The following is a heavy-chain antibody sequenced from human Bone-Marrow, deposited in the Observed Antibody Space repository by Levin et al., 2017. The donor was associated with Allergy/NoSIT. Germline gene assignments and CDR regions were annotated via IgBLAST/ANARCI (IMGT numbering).Heavy chain of an antibody. CDR2: ISADNGNT. Sequence: GASVKVSCKASGYTFTSFRITWVRQAPGQGLEWMGWISADNGNTNYAQKVQGRVTMTTDTSTSTAYMELRSLRSDDTAVYYCAKVGSGGGGDFDYWGQGTLVTVSS. J-gene: IGHJ4*02. D-gene: IGHD6-19*01. V-gene: IGHV1-18*01. CDR1: GYTFTSFR. CDR3: AKVGSGGGGDFDY.